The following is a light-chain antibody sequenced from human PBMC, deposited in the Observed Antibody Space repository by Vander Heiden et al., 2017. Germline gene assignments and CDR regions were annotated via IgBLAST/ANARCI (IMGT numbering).Light chain of an antibody. Sequence: AIPMTQSPSSFSASTGDRVTITSRARQGISSYLAWYQQKPAKAPKILMYAASTLQSGVPSRLSGSGSGTDFTLTISSLQSEDFATYYCQQYYSYLRTFGEGTKVEIK. CDR1: QGISSY. J-gene: IGKJ1*01. CDR2: AAS. CDR3: QQYYSYLRT. V-gene: IGKV1-8*01.